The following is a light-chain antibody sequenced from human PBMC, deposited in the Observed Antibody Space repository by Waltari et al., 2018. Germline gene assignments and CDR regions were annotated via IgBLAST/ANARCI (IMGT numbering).Light chain of an antibody. CDR3: CSYAGSSTHVV. J-gene: IGLJ2*01. CDR2: EVT. CDR1: RSSGGSYNL. V-gene: IGLV2-23*02. Sequence: QSALTQPTPLSASPGPPGHIPCTATRSSGGSYNLDTGYQHHPRKVTHLIIFEVTKRPSGLSNRFSGSKSGNTASLTIAGHQAEEEDDYYCCSYAGSSTHVVFGGGTKLTVL.